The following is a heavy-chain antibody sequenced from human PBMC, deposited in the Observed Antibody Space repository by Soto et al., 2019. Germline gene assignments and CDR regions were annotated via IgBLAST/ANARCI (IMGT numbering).Heavy chain of an antibody. J-gene: IGHJ6*02. Sequence: QVQLVQSGDEVKKPGASVKVSRKASGYIFVNYGIAWVRQAPGQGLEWMGGISPYTGNTHSATKVQGRLTMTTDTSTSTAYMDLGSLTSDDTAVYYCVMVDNYVTPTPQDVWGQGTTVTVSS. V-gene: IGHV1-18*01. D-gene: IGHD3-16*01. CDR2: ISPYTGNT. CDR3: VMVDNYVTPTPQDV. CDR1: GYIFVNYG.